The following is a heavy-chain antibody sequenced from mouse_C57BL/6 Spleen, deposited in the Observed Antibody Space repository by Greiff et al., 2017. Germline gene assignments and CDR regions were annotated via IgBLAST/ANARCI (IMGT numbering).Heavy chain of an antibody. CDR1: GFTFSSYA. CDR3: ARDPYYCGSKDWYFDV. J-gene: IGHJ1*03. D-gene: IGHD1-1*01. V-gene: IGHV5-4*01. Sequence: EVKLVESGGGLVKPGGSLKLSCAASGFTFSSYAMSWVRQTPEKRLEWVATISDGGSYTYYPDNVKGRFTISRDNAKNNLYLQMSHLKSEDTAMYYCARDPYYCGSKDWYFDVWGTGTTVTVSS. CDR2: ISDGGSYT.